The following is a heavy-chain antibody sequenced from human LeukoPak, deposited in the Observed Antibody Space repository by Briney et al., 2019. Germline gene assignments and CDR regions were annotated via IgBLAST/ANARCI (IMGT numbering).Heavy chain of an antibody. CDR2: IKSKTDGGTT. V-gene: IGHV3-15*01. CDR1: GFTFSNAW. J-gene: IGHJ3*02. CDR3: TTPYYYDSSGYLDAFDI. Sequence: GGSLRLSCAASGFTFSNAWMSWVRQAPGKGLEWVGRIKSKTDGGTTDYAAPVKGRFTISRDDSKNTLYLQMNSLKTEDTAVYYCTTPYYYDSSGYLDAFDIWGQGTMVTVSS. D-gene: IGHD3-22*01.